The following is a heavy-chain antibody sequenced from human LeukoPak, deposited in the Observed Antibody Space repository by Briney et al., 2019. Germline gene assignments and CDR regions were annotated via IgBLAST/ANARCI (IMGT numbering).Heavy chain of an antibody. J-gene: IGHJ4*02. D-gene: IGHD3-22*01. Sequence: SETLSLTCTVSGGSIGSSSYYWGWIRQPPGKGLEWIGNIHYSGTSYYNSSLKSRVAISVDTSKSQVSLKLSSVTAADTAVYYCATQYYDSVGYYPPGDYWGQGTLVTVSS. CDR2: IHYSGTS. V-gene: IGHV4-39*01. CDR3: ATQYYDSVGYYPPGDY. CDR1: GGSIGSSSYY.